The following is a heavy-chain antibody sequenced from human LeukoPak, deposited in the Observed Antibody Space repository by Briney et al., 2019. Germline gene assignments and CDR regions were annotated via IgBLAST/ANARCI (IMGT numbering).Heavy chain of an antibody. CDR1: GYTFTSYD. D-gene: IGHD3-22*01. Sequence: ASVKVSCKASGYTFTSYDINWVRQATGQGLEWMGWMNPNSGNTGYAQKFQGRVTTTRNTSISTAYMELRSLRSDDTAVYYCARGDYYDSSGYFDYWGQGTLVTVSS. CDR3: ARGDYYDSSGYFDY. V-gene: IGHV1-8*03. J-gene: IGHJ4*02. CDR2: MNPNSGNT.